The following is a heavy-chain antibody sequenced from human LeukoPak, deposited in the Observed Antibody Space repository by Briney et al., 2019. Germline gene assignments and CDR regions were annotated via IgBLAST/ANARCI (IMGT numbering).Heavy chain of an antibody. J-gene: IGHJ5*02. D-gene: IGHD1-26*01. V-gene: IGHV3-9*01. CDR2: ISWNSGSI. CDR3: AKERGQWELQGWFDP. Sequence: PGGSLRLSCAAYGFTFDDYAMHWVRQAPGKGLEWVSGISWNSGSIGYADSVKGRFTISRDNAKNSLYLQMNSLRAEDTALYYCAKERGQWELQGWFDPWGQGTLVTVSS. CDR1: GFTFDDYA.